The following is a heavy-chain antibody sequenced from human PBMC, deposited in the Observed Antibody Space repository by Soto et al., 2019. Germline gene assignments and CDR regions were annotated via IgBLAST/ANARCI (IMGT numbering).Heavy chain of an antibody. V-gene: IGHV5-51*01. J-gene: IGHJ6*03. CDR1: GYSFTSYW. D-gene: IGHD6-6*01. CDR2: IYPGDSDT. CDR3: ARHWGSSHVKYYMDV. Sequence: GESLKISCKGSGYSFTSYWIGWVRQMPGKGLEWMGIIYPGDSDTRYSPSFQGQVTISADKSISTAYLQWSSLKASDTAMYYCARHWGSSHVKYYMDVWGKGTTVTVSS.